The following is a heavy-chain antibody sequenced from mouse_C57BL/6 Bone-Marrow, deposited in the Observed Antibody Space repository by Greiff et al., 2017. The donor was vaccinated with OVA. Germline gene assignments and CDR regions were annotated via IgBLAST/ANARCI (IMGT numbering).Heavy chain of an antibody. CDR2: IYPRSGNT. J-gene: IGHJ3*01. CDR3: ARRELYYYGSSYGFAY. Sequence: VQLQQSGAELARPGASVKLSCKASGYTFTSYGISWVKQRTGQGLEWIGEIYPRSGNTYYNERFKGKATLTADKSSSTAYMELRSLTSEDSAVYFCARRELYYYGSSYGFAYWGQGTLVTVSA. V-gene: IGHV1-81*01. CDR1: GYTFTSYG. D-gene: IGHD1-1*01.